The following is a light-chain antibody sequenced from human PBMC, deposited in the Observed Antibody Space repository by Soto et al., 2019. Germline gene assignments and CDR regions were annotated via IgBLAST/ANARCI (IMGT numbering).Light chain of an antibody. J-gene: IGKJ5*01. Sequence: DIQMTQCPSTGPAALGDTFSITCLASQSISSWLAWYQQKPGKAPKLLIYRTSTLDSGVPSRFSGSGSGTEFTLTISSLQPDDFATYYCQQYNSYPITFGQGTRLEIK. V-gene: IGKV1-5*03. CDR3: QQYNSYPIT. CDR1: QSISSW. CDR2: RTS.